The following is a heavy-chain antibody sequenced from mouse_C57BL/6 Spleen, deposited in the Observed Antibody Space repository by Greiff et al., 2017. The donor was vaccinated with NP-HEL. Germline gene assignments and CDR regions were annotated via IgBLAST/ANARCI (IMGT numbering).Heavy chain of an antibody. V-gene: IGHV5-17*01. CDR2: ISSGSSTI. J-gene: IGHJ3*01. CDR1: GFTFSDYG. CDR3: ANYGNYVVFAY. D-gene: IGHD2-1*01. Sequence: VQLKESGGGLVKPGGSLKLSCAASGFTFSDYGMHWVRQAPEKGLEWVAYISSGSSTIYYADTVKGRFTISRDNAKNTLFLQMTSLRSEDTAMYYCANYGNYVVFAYWGQGTLVTVSA.